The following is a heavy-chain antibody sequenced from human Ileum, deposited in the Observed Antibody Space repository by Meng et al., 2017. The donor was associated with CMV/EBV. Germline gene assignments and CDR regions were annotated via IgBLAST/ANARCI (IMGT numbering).Heavy chain of an antibody. CDR2: ISPSGNI. CDR1: GASISNSF. D-gene: IGHD3-22*01. V-gene: IGHV4-4*07. CDR3: ARGESRGYYYFDY. Sequence: GPLPAAGPGLGRPRPSPPPTRAVFGASISNSFGSWTRQPAGKNLEWIGRISPSGNINYIPSLKGRVTMSLATSNNQIFLNLTSVTAADTAFYYCARGESRGYYYFDYWGQGILVTVSS. J-gene: IGHJ4*02.